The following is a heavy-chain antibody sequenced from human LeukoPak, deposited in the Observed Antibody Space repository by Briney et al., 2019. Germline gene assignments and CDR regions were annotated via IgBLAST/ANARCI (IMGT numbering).Heavy chain of an antibody. Sequence: SETLSLTCTVSGGSISSGGYYWSWIRQHPGKGLEWIGYIYYSGSTYYNPSFKSRVTISVDTSKNQFSLKLSSVTAADTAVYYCARGGIVVVPADAPDAFDIWGQGTMVTVSS. CDR1: GGSISSGGYY. CDR2: IYYSGST. CDR3: ARGGIVVVPADAPDAFDI. D-gene: IGHD2-2*01. V-gene: IGHV4-31*03. J-gene: IGHJ3*02.